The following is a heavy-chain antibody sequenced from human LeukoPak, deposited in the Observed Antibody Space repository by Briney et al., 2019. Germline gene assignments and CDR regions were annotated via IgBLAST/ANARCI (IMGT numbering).Heavy chain of an antibody. Sequence: GESLILSCAASGFSVSDKYMSWIRQAPGKGLEWVSFISSSSHYTMSADSVKGRFTISRDNAKNSLYLQMNSLRAEDTAVYYCARGSRVIDYWGQGTLVTVSS. CDR2: ISSSSHYT. D-gene: IGHD2-15*01. V-gene: IGHV3-11*05. J-gene: IGHJ4*02. CDR3: ARGSRVIDY. CDR1: GFSVSDKY.